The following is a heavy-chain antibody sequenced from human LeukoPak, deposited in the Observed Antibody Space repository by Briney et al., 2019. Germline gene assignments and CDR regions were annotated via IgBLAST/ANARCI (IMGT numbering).Heavy chain of an antibody. J-gene: IGHJ4*02. D-gene: IGHD3-22*01. CDR2: ISGSGGST. CDR3: AKSSDYPDSSGYYDVGGFDF. V-gene: IGHV3-23*01. CDR1: GLTFSTYA. Sequence: PGASLRLSCAASGLTFSTYAMSWVRQAPGKGLEWVSGISGSGGSTYYADSVRGRFTISRDNSKNTLYLQMNSLRAEDTAVYYCAKSSDYPDSSGYYDVGGFDFWGQGTLVTVSS.